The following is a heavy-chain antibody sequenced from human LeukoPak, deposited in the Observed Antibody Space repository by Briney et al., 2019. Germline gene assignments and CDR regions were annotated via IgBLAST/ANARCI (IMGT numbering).Heavy chain of an antibody. CDR3: ARGHNSNYRLDY. CDR1: GGSFSGYH. J-gene: IGHJ4*02. V-gene: IGHV4-34*01. CDR2: INHSGST. Sequence: SETLSLTCAVYGGSFSGYHWSWIRQPPGKGLEWIGEINHSGSTNYNPSLKSRVTISVDTSKNQFSLKLSSVTAADTAVYYCARGHNSNYRLDYWGQGTLVTVSS. D-gene: IGHD4-11*01.